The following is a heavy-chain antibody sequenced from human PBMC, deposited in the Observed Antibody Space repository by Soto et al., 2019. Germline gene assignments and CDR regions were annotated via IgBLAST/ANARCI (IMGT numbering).Heavy chain of an antibody. Sequence: SETLSLTCTVSGGSISSYYWSWIRQPPGKGLEWTGYIYYSGSTNYNPSLKSRVTISVDTSKNQFSLKLSSVTAADTAVYYCARDENDCSGGSCYNAFDIWGQGTMVTVSS. CDR2: IYYSGST. CDR3: ARDENDCSGGSCYNAFDI. V-gene: IGHV4-59*01. D-gene: IGHD2-15*01. J-gene: IGHJ3*02. CDR1: GGSISSYY.